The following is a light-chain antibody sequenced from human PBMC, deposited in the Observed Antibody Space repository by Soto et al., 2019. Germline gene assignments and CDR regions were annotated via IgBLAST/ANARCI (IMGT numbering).Light chain of an antibody. J-gene: IGKJ1*01. CDR2: AAS. Sequence: DIVMTQSPSSLSASVGGRGTITCRASQSISSYLNWYQQKPGKAPKLLIYAASSLQSGVPSRSSGSGSGTDFTLTISSLQPEDFATYYCQQSYSTPRTFGQGTKVDIK. CDR3: QQSYSTPRT. V-gene: IGKV1-39*01. CDR1: QSISSY.